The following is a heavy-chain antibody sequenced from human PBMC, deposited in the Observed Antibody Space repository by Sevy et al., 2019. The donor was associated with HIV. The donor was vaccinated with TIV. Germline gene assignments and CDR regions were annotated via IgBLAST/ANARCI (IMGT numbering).Heavy chain of an antibody. CDR3: ARASIALPGAHFDN. D-gene: IGHD3-3*02. Sequence: SETLSLTCAVYGGSFSGDYWSWIRQPPGKGLEWIGEINHSGSTNYYPSLKSRVTISVDTSKNHFSLKLSSVTAADTAVYCCARASIALPGAHFDNWGQGTLVTVSS. V-gene: IGHV4-34*01. J-gene: IGHJ4*02. CDR1: GGSFSGDY. CDR2: INHSGST.